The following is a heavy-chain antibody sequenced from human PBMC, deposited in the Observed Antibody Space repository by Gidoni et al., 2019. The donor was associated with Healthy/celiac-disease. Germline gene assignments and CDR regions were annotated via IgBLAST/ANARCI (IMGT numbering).Heavy chain of an antibody. CDR3: AKGPGYSYGYEYYYYMDV. CDR1: GFTFSSHA. CDR2: ISGSGGST. J-gene: IGHJ6*03. Sequence: EVQLLESGGGLVQPGGSLRLSCAASGFTFSSHARSWVRQAPGQGLEWVSAISGSGGSTYYADSVKGRFTISRDNSKNTLYLQMNSLRAEDTAVYYCAKGPGYSYGYEYYYYMDVWGKGTTVTVSS. D-gene: IGHD5-18*01. V-gene: IGHV3-23*01.